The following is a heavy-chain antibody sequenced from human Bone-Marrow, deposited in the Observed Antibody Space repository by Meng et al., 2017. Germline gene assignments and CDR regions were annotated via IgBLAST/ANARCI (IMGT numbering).Heavy chain of an antibody. CDR3: AASPGWWRIDS. Sequence: QVQLPESGPGLGKPSGTLSLTCGVSGASVSAGYWWTWVRQPPGKGLEWIGEFHHSGTTNYNPSLRSRVTISVDTSKNQFSLRLTSVTAADTAVYYCAASPGWWRIDSWGQGTLVTVSS. CDR2: FHHSGTT. J-gene: IGHJ4*02. CDR1: GASVSAGYW. V-gene: IGHV4-4*02. D-gene: IGHD6-19*01.